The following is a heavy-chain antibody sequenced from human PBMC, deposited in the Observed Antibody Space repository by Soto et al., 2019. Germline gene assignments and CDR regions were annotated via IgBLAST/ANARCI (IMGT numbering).Heavy chain of an antibody. V-gene: IGHV4-59*12. D-gene: IGHD4-17*01. J-gene: IGHJ6*02. CDR3: ARDSIGTVTPIHFSRLAV. Sequence: PSETLSLTCTVSGGSISSYYWSWIRQPPGKGLEWIGYIYYSGSTYYNPSLKSRVTISVDTSKNQFSLKLSSVTAADTAVYYCARDSIGTVTPIHFSRLAVWGQGTTVTVSS. CDR1: GGSISSYY. CDR2: IYYSGST.